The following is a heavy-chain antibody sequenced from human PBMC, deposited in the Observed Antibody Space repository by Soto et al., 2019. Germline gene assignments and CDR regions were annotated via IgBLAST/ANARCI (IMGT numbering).Heavy chain of an antibody. V-gene: IGHV1-69*01. CDR1: GGTFSSYA. CDR3: ARVPYVWGSYRQYYYYGMDV. D-gene: IGHD3-16*02. CDR2: IIPIFSTA. J-gene: IGHJ6*02. Sequence: QVQLVQSGAEVKKPGSSVKVSCKASGGTFSSYAISWVRQAPGQGLEWMGGIIPIFSTANYAQKFQGRVTITADESTSTAYMELSSLRSEDTAVYYCARVPYVWGSYRQYYYYGMDVWGRGTTVTVSS.